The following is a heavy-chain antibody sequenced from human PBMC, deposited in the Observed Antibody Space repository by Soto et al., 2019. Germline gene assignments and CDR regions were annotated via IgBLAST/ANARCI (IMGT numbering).Heavy chain of an antibody. CDR1: GFNFRGFT. CDR3: AREPWGYSGSAKRFDY. CDR2: ISYAGDYK. Sequence: QVHLVESGGGVVQPGGSLRLSCAASGFNFRGFTMHWVRQAPDKGLEWLSVISYAGDYKNYADSVRGRISISRDNSKNTLFLQMNSLRPDDTAVYFCAREPWGYSGSAKRFDYWGQGSLVIVSS. D-gene: IGHD6-25*01. V-gene: IGHV3-30-3*01. J-gene: IGHJ4*02.